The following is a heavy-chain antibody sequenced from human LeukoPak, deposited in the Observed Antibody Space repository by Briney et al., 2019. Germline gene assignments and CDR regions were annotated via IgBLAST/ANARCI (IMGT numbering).Heavy chain of an antibody. CDR2: INQDVSEK. CDR3: ARGFSYSEDYFDY. J-gene: IGHJ4*02. Sequence: GGSLRLSCAASGFTFSNYCMTWVRQAPGKGLEWVANINQDVSEKYNVDSVKGRFTISRDNAKNSLFLQMNSLRAEDTAVYYCARGFSYSEDYFDYWGQGTLVTVSS. V-gene: IGHV3-7*05. D-gene: IGHD5-18*01. CDR1: GFTFSNYC.